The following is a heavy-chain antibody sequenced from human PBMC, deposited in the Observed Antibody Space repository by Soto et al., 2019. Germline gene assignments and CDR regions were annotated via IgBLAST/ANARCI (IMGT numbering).Heavy chain of an antibody. V-gene: IGHV4-59*01. D-gene: IGHD3-3*01. CDR2: IYYSGST. Sequence: SETLSLTCTVSGGSISSYYWSWIRQPPGKGLEWIGYIYYSGSTNYNPSLKSRVTISVDTSKNHFSLKLSSVTAADTAVYYCATGTYYDFWSGYYYYGMDVWGQGTTVTVSS. J-gene: IGHJ6*02. CDR3: ATGTYYDFWSGYYYYGMDV. CDR1: GGSISSYY.